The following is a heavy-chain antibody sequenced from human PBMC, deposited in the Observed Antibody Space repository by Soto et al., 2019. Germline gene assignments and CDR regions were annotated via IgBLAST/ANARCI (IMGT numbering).Heavy chain of an antibody. Sequence: GGSLRLSCAASGFTFNNYWMTWVRQAPGKGLEWVANIKQDERRKYYVDSVKGRLTISRDNAKLSLYLQMNSLRAEDTAVYYCARVTVYCSGNSCYSIDYWGQGTLVTVSS. CDR2: IKQDERRK. CDR3: ARVTVYCSGNSCYSIDY. CDR1: GFTFNNYW. D-gene: IGHD2-15*01. V-gene: IGHV3-7*01. J-gene: IGHJ4*02.